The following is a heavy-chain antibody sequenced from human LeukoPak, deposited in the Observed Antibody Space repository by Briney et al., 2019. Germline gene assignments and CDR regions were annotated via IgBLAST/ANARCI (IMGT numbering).Heavy chain of an antibody. CDR2: ISAYNGNT. D-gene: IGHD2-15*01. V-gene: IGHV1-18*04. CDR1: GYTFTGYY. J-gene: IGHJ6*03. CDR3: AREMEVVAATYYYYYYMDV. Sequence: ASVKVSCKASGYTFTGYYIHWVRQAPGQGLEWMGWISAYNGNTNYAQKLQGRVTMTTDTSTSTAYMELRSLRSDDTAVYYCAREMEVVAATYYYYYYMDVWGKGTTVTISS.